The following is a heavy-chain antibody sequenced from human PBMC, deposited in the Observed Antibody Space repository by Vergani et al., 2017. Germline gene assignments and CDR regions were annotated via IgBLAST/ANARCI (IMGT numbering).Heavy chain of an antibody. Sequence: EVQLVESGGGLVKPGGSLRLSCAASGFTFSSYSMNWVRQAPGKGLEWVSSISSSSSYIYYADSVKGRFTISRDNAKNSLYLQMNSRRAEDTAVYYCATLDTAMVDYWGQGTLVTVSS. V-gene: IGHV3-21*01. CDR3: ATLDTAMVDY. CDR2: ISSSSSYI. J-gene: IGHJ4*02. CDR1: GFTFSSYS. D-gene: IGHD5-18*01.